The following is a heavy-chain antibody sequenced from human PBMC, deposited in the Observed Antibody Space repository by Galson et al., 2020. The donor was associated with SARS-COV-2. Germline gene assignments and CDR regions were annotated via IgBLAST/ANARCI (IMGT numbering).Heavy chain of an antibody. CDR3: AREAQLGIAEAGGYYYGMDV. CDR2: IYYSGST. V-gene: IGHV4-31*03. J-gene: IGHJ6*02. CDR1: GGSISSGGYY. Sequence: ETSETLSLTCTVSGGSISSGGYYWSWIRQHPGKGLEWIGYIYYSGSTYYNPSLKSRVTISVDTSKNQFSLKLSSVTAADTAVYYCAREAQLGIAEAGGYYYGMDVWGQGTTVTVSS. D-gene: IGHD6-13*01.